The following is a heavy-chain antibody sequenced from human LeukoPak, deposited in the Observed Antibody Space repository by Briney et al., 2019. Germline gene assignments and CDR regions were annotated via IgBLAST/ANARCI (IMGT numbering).Heavy chain of an antibody. J-gene: IGHJ4*02. CDR1: GFTFSSYW. V-gene: IGHV3-74*01. CDR2: INSDGSDT. Sequence: GGSLRLSCAASGFTFSSYWMHWVRQAPGKGLVWASRINSDGSDTSYADSVKGRFTISRDNAKNTLYLQISSLRAEDTALYYCARDLRYYYDSSGYPDYWGQGTVVTVSS. CDR3: ARDLRYYYDSSGYPDY. D-gene: IGHD3-22*01.